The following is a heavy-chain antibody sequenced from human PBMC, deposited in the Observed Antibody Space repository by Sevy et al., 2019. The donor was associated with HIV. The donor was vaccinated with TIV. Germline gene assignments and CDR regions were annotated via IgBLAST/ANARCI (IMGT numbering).Heavy chain of an antibody. J-gene: IGHJ4*02. Sequence: ASVKVSCKASGYTFTGYYMHWVRQAPGQGLEWMGWINPNSGGTNYAQKFQGRVTMTRDTSISTAYMELSRLRSDDTAVPFCARDWGNSSSWRQGDYWGQGTLVTVSS. D-gene: IGHD6-13*01. CDR2: INPNSGGT. CDR1: GYTFTGYY. CDR3: ARDWGNSSSWRQGDY. V-gene: IGHV1-2*02.